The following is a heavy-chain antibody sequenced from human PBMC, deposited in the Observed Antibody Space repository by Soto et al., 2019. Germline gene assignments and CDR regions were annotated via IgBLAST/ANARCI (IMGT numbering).Heavy chain of an antibody. CDR2: ISYDGSNK. J-gene: IGHJ6*02. V-gene: IGHV3-30-3*01. D-gene: IGHD3-9*01. Sequence: GGSLRLSCAASGFTFSSYAMHWVRQAPGKGLEWVAVISYDGSNKYYADSVKGRFTISRDNSKNTLYLQMNSLRAEDTAVYYCAKVMKYYDILTGQPHYYYGMDVWGQGTTVTVSS. CDR1: GFTFSSYA. CDR3: AKVMKYYDILTGQPHYYYGMDV.